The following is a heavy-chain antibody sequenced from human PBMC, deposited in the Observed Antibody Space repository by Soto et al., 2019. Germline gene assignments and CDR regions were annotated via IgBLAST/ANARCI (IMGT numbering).Heavy chain of an antibody. CDR3: SKGGAGYYDSTIRGAFDI. V-gene: IGHV4-31*03. J-gene: IGHJ3*02. D-gene: IGHD3-22*01. CDR1: GGSISSGGYY. CDR2: IYYSGST. Sequence: SETLSLTCTVSGGSISSGGYYWSWIRQHPGKGLEWIGYIYYSGSTYYNPSLKSRVTISVDTSKNQFSLKLSSVTAADTAVYYCSKGGAGYYDSTIRGAFDIWGQGTMVTVSS.